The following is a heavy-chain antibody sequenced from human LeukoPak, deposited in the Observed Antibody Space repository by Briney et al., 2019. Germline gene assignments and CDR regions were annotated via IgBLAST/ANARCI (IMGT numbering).Heavy chain of an antibody. CDR3: ARGYFSSWYCNWFDP. J-gene: IGHJ5*02. CDR1: GYSISNGYY. D-gene: IGHD6-13*01. CDR2: IYHGGST. Sequence: SETLSLTCTVSGYSISNGYYWGWIRQPPGQGLEWIGTIYHGGSTYYTPSLKSRVTMSEDTSKNQFSLNLNSVTAADTAVYYCARGYFSSWYCNWFDPWGQGTLVAVSS. V-gene: IGHV4-38-2*02.